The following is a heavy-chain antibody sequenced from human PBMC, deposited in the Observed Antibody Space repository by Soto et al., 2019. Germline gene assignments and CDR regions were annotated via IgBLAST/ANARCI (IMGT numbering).Heavy chain of an antibody. J-gene: IGHJ4*02. V-gene: IGHV1-69*06. Sequence: ASVKVSCKASGGTFGSYAINWVRQAPGQGLEWMGGIIPVFATGNYAQKFQGRVTITADISTRTAYMELRSLRSDDTAFYFCARDKGLATAFDHWGQGTLVTVSS. CDR1: GGTFGSYA. CDR3: ARDKGLATAFDH. D-gene: IGHD5-12*01. CDR2: IIPVFATG.